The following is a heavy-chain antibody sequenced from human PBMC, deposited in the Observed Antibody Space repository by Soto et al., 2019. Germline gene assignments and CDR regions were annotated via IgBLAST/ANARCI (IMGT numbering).Heavy chain of an antibody. V-gene: IGHV5-10-1*01. CDR1: GYSFTSYW. D-gene: IGHD6-25*01. Sequence: GESLKISCKGSGYSFTSYWISWVRRMPGKGLEWMGRIDPSDSYTNYSPSFQGHVTISADKSISTAYLQWSSLKTEDTAVYYCSTAGHGNNVYWGRGTLVTVSS. CDR3: STAGHGNNVY. J-gene: IGHJ4*02. CDR2: IDPSDSYT.